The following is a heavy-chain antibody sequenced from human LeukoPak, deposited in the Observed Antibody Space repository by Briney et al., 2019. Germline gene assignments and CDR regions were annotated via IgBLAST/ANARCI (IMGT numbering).Heavy chain of an antibody. J-gene: IGHJ4*02. CDR3: ARALMTYYYDSSGYR. CDR2: IIPILGIA. D-gene: IGHD3-22*01. V-gene: IGHV1-69*04. Sequence: SVKVPCKASGYTFTSYDINWVRQATGQGLEWMGRIIPILGIANYAQKFQGRVTITADKSTSTAYMELSSLRSEDTAVDYCARALMTYYYDSSGYRWGQGTLVTVSS. CDR1: GYTFTSYD.